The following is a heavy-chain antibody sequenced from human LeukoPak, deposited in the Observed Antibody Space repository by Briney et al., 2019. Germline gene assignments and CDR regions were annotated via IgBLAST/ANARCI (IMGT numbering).Heavy chain of an antibody. CDR1: GFTFDSHA. D-gene: IGHD3-3*01. CDR2: IKQDGSEK. J-gene: IGHJ4*02. CDR3: ARGGLEYYDFWSGYYPQTYYFDY. V-gene: IGHV3-7*01. Sequence: PGGSLRLSCAASGFTFDSHAMNWVRQAPGKGLEWVANIKQDGSEKYYVDSVKGRFTISRDNAKNSLYLQMNSLRAEDTAVYYCARGGLEYYDFWSGYYPQTYYFDYWGQGTLVTVSS.